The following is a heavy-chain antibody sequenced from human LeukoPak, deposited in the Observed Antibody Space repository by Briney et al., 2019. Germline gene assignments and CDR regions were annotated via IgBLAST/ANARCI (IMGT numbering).Heavy chain of an antibody. CDR2: MDIDGSST. CDR3: ARVGPYGSGSYHVDY. V-gene: IGHV3-74*01. D-gene: IGHD3-10*01. CDR1: GFTFSSYW. J-gene: IGHJ4*02. Sequence: GGSLRLSCAASGFTFSSYWMHWVRQTPGRGLVWVSRMDIDGSSTSYADSMKGRFTISRDNAKNTLYLQMNSLRVEDTAVYYCARVGPYGSGSYHVDYWGQGTLVTVSS.